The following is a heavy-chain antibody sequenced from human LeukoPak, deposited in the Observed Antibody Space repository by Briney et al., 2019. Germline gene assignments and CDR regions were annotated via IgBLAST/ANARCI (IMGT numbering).Heavy chain of an antibody. D-gene: IGHD3-22*01. CDR1: GFTFSSYA. J-gene: IGHJ4*02. CDR2: ISGSGGST. CDR3: AKESPSMYYCDSSGYFDY. Sequence: GGSLRLSCAASGFTFSSYAMSWVRQAPGKGLEWVSAISGSGGSTYYADSVKGRFTISRDNSKNTLYLQMNSLRAEDTAVYYCAKESPSMYYCDSSGYFDYWGQGTLVTVSS. V-gene: IGHV3-23*01.